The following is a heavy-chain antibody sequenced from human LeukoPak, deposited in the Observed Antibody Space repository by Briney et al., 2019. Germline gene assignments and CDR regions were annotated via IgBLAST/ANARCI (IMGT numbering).Heavy chain of an antibody. Sequence: SQTLSLTCAISGDRVSNNNAAWNWIRQSPSRGLEWLGRTYCRSKWYTDYAVSVSSRITINPDASKNQFSLQLNSVTPEDTAVYYCASSSLRGSDAFDIWGQGTMVTVSS. CDR1: GDRVSNNNAA. CDR3: ASSSLRGSDAFDI. CDR2: TYCRSKWYT. D-gene: IGHD3-16*01. V-gene: IGHV6-1*01. J-gene: IGHJ3*02.